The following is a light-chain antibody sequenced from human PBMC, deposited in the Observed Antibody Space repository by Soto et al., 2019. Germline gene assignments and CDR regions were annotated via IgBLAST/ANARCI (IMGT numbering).Light chain of an antibody. CDR2: DAS. CDR1: QSVSSSY. CDR3: QQYGSSPFT. V-gene: IGKV3-20*01. Sequence: EIVLTQSPGTLSMSPGERATLSCRASQSVSSSYLAWYQQKPGQAPRLLIYDASSRATGIPDRFSGSGSGTDFTLTISRLEPEDFALYYCQQYGSSPFTFGPGTKVEIK. J-gene: IGKJ3*01.